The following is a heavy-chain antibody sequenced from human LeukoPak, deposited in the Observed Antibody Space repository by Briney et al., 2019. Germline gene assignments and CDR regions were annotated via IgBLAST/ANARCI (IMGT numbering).Heavy chain of an antibody. V-gene: IGHV4-4*07. CDR3: ATQTWVRDAFDI. D-gene: IGHD1-26*01. J-gene: IGHJ3*02. Sequence: SETLSLTCTVSGGSISSYYWSWLRQPAGKGLEWIGRIYTSGSTNYNPSLKSRVTMSVDTSKNQFSLKLSSVTAADTAVYYCATQTWVRDAFDIWGQGTMVTVSS. CDR2: IYTSGST. CDR1: GGSISSYY.